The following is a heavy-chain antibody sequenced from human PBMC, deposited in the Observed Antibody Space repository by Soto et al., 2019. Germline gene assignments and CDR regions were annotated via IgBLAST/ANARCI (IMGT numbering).Heavy chain of an antibody. CDR1: GYTFTSYG. CDR2: ISAYNGNT. J-gene: IGHJ4*02. Sequence: ASVKVSCKASGYTFTSYGISWVRQAPGQGLEWMGWISAYNGNTNYAQKLQGRVTMTTDTSTSTAYMELRSLRPGDTAVYYCARCEVTTVCDYWGQGTLVTVSS. CDR3: ARCEVTTVCDY. D-gene: IGHD4-17*01. V-gene: IGHV1-18*01.